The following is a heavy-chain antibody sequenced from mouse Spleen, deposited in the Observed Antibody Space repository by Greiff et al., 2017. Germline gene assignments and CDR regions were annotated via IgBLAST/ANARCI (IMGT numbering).Heavy chain of an antibody. D-gene: IGHD1-1*01. CDR3: ARTYYYGSSLAY. CDR2: IYPGDGDT. J-gene: IGHJ3*01. CDR1: GYAFSSYW. Sequence: QVQLKQSGAELVKPGASVKISCKASGYAFSSYWMNWVKQRPGKGLEWIGQIYPGDGDTNYNGKFKGKATLTADKSSSTAYMQLSSLTSEDSAVYFCARTYYYGSSLAYWGQGTLVTVSA. V-gene: IGHV1-80*01.